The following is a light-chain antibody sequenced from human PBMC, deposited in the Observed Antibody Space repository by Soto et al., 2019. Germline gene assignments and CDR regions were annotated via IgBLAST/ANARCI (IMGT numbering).Light chain of an antibody. V-gene: IGKV3-15*01. CDR2: GSF. CDR3: KQYKEWPPFT. J-gene: IGKJ5*01. Sequence: EIVITQSPITLSASPGESATLSCRASQSVDNNVAWYQQKPGQAPRLLIVGSFARATGIPARFSGSGSGSEFTLSISSLQSEDFAVYYCKQYKEWPPFTFGQGTRLAI. CDR1: QSVDNN.